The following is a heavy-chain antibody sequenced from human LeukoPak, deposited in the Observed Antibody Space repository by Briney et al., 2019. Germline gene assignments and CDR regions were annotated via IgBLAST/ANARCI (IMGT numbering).Heavy chain of an antibody. D-gene: IGHD3-10*01. V-gene: IGHV4-34*01. CDR2: INHSGST. J-gene: IGHJ6*02. Sequence: GSLRLSCAASGFGFSDYYMSWIRQAPGKGLEWIGEINHSGSTNYNPSLKSRVTISVDTSKNQFSLKLSSVTAADTAVYYCARARGWLYYYYGMDVWGQGTTVTVSS. CDR3: ARARGWLYYYYGMDV. CDR1: GFGFSDYY.